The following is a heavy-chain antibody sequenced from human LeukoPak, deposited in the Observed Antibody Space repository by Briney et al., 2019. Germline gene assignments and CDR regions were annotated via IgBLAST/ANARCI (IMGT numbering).Heavy chain of an antibody. Sequence: PGGSLRLSCAASGFTFSNYVMSWVRQAPGKGLEWVSGISGSGGRAYYADSVKGRFTISRDNSKNTLYLHMDSLRAEDTAVYYCAKVSGNSWYRPVNYGGQGTLVTVSS. V-gene: IGHV3-23*01. CDR3: AKVSGNSWYRPVNY. CDR2: ISGSGGRA. J-gene: IGHJ4*02. D-gene: IGHD6-13*01. CDR1: GFTFSNYV.